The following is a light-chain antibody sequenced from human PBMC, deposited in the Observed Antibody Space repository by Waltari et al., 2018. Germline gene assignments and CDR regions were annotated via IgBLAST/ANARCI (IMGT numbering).Light chain of an antibody. CDR2: GAS. CDR1: QSVSSN. J-gene: IGKJ1*01. Sequence: EITMTQSPATLSVSPGERATLSCRASQSVSSNLAWYQQKPGQATRLRIYGASTRATGSPARFSGSGSGTEFTLTISSMQSEDFAVYYCQQYNNWPWTFGQGTKVEIK. V-gene: IGKV3-15*01. CDR3: QQYNNWPWT.